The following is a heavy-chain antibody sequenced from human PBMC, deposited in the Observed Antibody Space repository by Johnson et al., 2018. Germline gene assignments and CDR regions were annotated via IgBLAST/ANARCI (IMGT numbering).Heavy chain of an antibody. CDR1: GFIFSSYW. D-gene: IGHD1-26*01. V-gene: IGHV3-74*01. J-gene: IGHJ3*02. CDR2: INSDGSST. Sequence: EVQLVESGGGAVQPGRSLRLSCGASGFIFSSYWMHWVRQAPGKGLVWVSRINSDGSSTSYADSVKGRFTISRDNAKNTLYLQMNSLRAEDTAVYYCARDIAYYAFDIWGQGTMVTVSS. CDR3: ARDIAYYAFDI.